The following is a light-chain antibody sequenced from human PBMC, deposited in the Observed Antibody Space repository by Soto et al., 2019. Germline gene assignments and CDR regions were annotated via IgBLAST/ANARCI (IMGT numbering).Light chain of an antibody. Sequence: DIVMTQSPDSLAVSLGERATLSCRASQSVSSSYLTWCQQKPGQAPRLLIYDASNRATGIPARFSGSGSGTDFTLTITSLEPEDFAVYYCQHRSNWPLTFGGGTKVDIK. CDR1: QSVSSSY. V-gene: IGKV3D-20*02. CDR3: QHRSNWPLT. J-gene: IGKJ4*01. CDR2: DAS.